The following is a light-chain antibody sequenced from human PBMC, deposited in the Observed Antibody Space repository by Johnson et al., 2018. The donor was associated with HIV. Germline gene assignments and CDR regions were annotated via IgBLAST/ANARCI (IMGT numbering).Light chain of an antibody. Sequence: QSVLTQPPSVSAAPGQKVTISCSGSSFNIGNNYVSWYQQVPGTAPKLLIYDNNKRPSGIPDRFSGSKSGTSATLGITGLQTGDEADYYCGTWDSSLSAHYVFGTGTKVTVL. V-gene: IGLV1-51*01. CDR2: DNN. CDR1: SFNIGNNY. J-gene: IGLJ1*01. CDR3: GTWDSSLSAHYV.